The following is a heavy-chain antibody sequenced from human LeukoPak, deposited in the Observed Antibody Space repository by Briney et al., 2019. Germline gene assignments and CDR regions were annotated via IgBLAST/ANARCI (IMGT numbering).Heavy chain of an antibody. J-gene: IGHJ4*02. Sequence: GGSLRLSCATSKFTFNKYGMHWVRQAPGKGLEWVAFIRYDGSNKYYADSVKGRFTISRDNSKNTLYLQMNSLRAEDTAVYYCTRDEVGASTEFDYWGQGTLVTVSS. CDR3: TRDEVGASTEFDY. D-gene: IGHD1-26*01. CDR2: IRYDGSNK. CDR1: KFTFNKYG. V-gene: IGHV3-30*02.